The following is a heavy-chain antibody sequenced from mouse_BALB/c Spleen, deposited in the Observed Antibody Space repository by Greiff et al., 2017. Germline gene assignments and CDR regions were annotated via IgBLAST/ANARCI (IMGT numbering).Heavy chain of an antibody. CDR3: AREAANWDTLWFAY. J-gene: IGHJ3*01. V-gene: IGHV5-17*02. CDR1: GFTFSSFG. CDR2: ISSGSSTI. D-gene: IGHD4-1*01. Sequence: EVKLQESGGGLVQPGGSRKLSCAASGFTFSSFGMHWVRQAPEKGLEWVAYISSGSSTIYYADTVKGRFTISRDNPKNTLFLQMTSLRSEDTAMYYCAREAANWDTLWFAYWGQGTLVTVSA.